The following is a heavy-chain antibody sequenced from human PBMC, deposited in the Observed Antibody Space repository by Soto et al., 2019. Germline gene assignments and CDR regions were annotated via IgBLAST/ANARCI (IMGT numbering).Heavy chain of an antibody. CDR1: GDSISSYF. CDR3: AKAVKYYDSTGYDAFAA. CDR2: MFHSGRT. D-gene: IGHD3-22*01. V-gene: IGHV4-59*01. Sequence: SETLSLTCTVSGDSISSYFWTWVRPPQGKALEWIGYMFHSGRTNYNPSLTSRVTMSAATSNKQFYLTLTSVTAADTAVYYCAKAVKYYDSTGYDAFAAWGQGIMVTVSS. J-gene: IGHJ3*01.